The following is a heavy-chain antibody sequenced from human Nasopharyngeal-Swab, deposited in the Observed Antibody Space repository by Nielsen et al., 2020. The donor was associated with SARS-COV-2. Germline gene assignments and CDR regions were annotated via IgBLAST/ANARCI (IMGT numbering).Heavy chain of an antibody. CDR1: GFTFSSYA. CDR3: ARDEGGGWRP. V-gene: IGHV3-30-3*01. D-gene: IGHD6-19*01. J-gene: IGHJ4*02. Sequence: GESLKISCAASGFTFSSYAMHWVRQAPGKGLEWVAVISYDGSNKYYADSVKGRFTISRDNSKNTLYLQMNSLRAGDTAVYYCARDEGGGWRPWGQGTLVTVSS. CDR2: ISYDGSNK.